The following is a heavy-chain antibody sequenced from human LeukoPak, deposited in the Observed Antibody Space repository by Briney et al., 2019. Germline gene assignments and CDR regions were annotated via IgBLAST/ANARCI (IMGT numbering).Heavy chain of an antibody. Sequence: GGSLRLSCAASGFTFSNYAMSWVRQAPGKGLEWVANIKQDGSEKYYVDSVKGRFTISRDNAKNSLYLQMNSLRAEDTAVYYCARKAAALDYWGQGTLVTVSS. D-gene: IGHD2-2*01. CDR1: GFTFSNYA. CDR3: ARKAAALDY. CDR2: IKQDGSEK. J-gene: IGHJ4*02. V-gene: IGHV3-7*01.